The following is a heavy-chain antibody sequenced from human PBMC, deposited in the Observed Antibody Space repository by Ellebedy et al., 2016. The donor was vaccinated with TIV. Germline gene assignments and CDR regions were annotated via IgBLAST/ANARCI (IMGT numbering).Heavy chain of an antibody. V-gene: IGHV4-30-2*01. Sequence: SETLSLXXAVSGGSISSGGYSWSWIRQPPGKGLEWIGYIYHSGSTYYNPSLKSRVTISVDRSKNQFSLKLSSVTAADTAVYYCAAHLGYCSSTSCYNYYYGMDVWGQGTTVTVSS. J-gene: IGHJ6*02. CDR3: AAHLGYCSSTSCYNYYYGMDV. CDR2: IYHSGST. D-gene: IGHD2-2*02. CDR1: GGSISSGGYS.